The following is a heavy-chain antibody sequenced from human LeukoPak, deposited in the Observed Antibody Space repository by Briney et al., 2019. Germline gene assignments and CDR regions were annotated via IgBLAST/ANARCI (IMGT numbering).Heavy chain of an antibody. Sequence: GASLRLSCAASGFTFSSYAMTWVRQAQGKGLEWVGTISGSGDTTYCADSVKGRFTISRDNSKNTLYLQMNSLRAEDTAVYYCAKGKSYCGGDCYNYWGQGTLVTVPS. V-gene: IGHV3-23*01. CDR3: AKGKSYCGGDCYNY. J-gene: IGHJ4*02. CDR1: GFTFSSYA. D-gene: IGHD2-21*02. CDR2: ISGSGDTT.